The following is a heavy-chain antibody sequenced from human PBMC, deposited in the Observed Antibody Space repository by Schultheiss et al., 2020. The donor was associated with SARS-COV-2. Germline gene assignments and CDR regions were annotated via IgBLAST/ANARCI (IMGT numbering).Heavy chain of an antibody. CDR3: AKGSSNLGY. Sequence: GESLKISCAASGFTFSSYGMHWVRQAPGKGLEWVAVISYDGSNKYYADSVKGRFTISRDNSKNTLYLQMNSLRAEDTAVYYCAKGSSNLGYWGQGTLVTVSS. V-gene: IGHV3-30*18. J-gene: IGHJ4*02. D-gene: IGHD4-11*01. CDR2: ISYDGSNK. CDR1: GFTFSSYG.